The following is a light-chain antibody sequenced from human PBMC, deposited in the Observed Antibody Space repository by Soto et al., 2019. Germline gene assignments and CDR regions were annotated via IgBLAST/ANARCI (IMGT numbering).Light chain of an antibody. CDR2: AAS. CDR1: QRISTH. V-gene: IGKV1-33*01. CDR3: QQYGDLTIT. Sequence: DIQITQSPSSLSASVGGRVTITCRTSQRISTHLNWYHQKPGKAPKLLIYAASSLPSGVPSRFSGRRAGTDFTCTISSLQPEDIATDFCQQYGDLTITFGQGTRLEIK. J-gene: IGKJ5*01.